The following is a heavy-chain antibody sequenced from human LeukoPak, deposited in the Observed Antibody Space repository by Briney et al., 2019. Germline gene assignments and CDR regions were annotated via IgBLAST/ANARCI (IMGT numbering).Heavy chain of an antibody. Sequence: GGSLRLSCAASGFILSSYDMHWVRQATGKGLEWVSAIGSAGGTYYAGSVKGRFTTSRENAKNSLYLQMNSLRAGDTALYYCARVGDNAFGIWGQGTMVTVSS. CDR3: ARVGDNAFGI. D-gene: IGHD3-10*01. CDR2: IGSAGGT. J-gene: IGHJ3*02. CDR1: GFILSSYD. V-gene: IGHV3-13*04.